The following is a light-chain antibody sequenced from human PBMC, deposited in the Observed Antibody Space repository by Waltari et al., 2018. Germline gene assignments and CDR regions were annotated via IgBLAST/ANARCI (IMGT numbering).Light chain of an antibody. J-gene: IGLJ2*01. V-gene: IGLV2-14*01. CDR2: QVT. CDR1: SDDIGDYNY. Sequence: QSALTQPASVSGSPGQSITITCTGTSDDIGDYNYVSWYQQLPGKPPKLIIYQVTNRPSCFSDRFPGPKSGNPASLTISGLLPDDEAQYHCSSYTLSSSLVLFGGGTKVTVL. CDR3: SSYTLSSSLVL.